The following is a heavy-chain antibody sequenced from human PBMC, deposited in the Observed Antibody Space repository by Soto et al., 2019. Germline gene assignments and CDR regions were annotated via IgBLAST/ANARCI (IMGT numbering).Heavy chain of an antibody. Sequence: SQTLSLTCAISGDSVSSNSAAWNWIRQSPSSGLEWLGRTYYRSKWYNDYAVSVKSRITINPDTSKNQFSLQLNSVTPEDTAVYYWARAATLHYYYGMDVRGQETTVTVSS. CDR1: GDSVSSNSAA. V-gene: IGHV6-1*01. D-gene: IGHD2-15*01. J-gene: IGHJ6*02. CDR2: TYYRSKWYN. CDR3: ARAATLHYYYGMDV.